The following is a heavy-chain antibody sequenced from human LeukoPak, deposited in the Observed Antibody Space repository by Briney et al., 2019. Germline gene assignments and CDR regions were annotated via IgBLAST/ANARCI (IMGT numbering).Heavy chain of an antibody. J-gene: IGHJ6*03. CDR1: GFTVFSNY. CDR2: IYSDGTT. Sequence: GGSLRLSCAASGFTVFSNYMSWVRQAPGKGLEWVSVIYSDGTTYYADSVQGRFTISRDNSKNAVYLQMKSLRAEDTAVYFCARERSYYYYYMDVWGKGTTVTVSS. V-gene: IGHV3-53*01. CDR3: ARERSYYYYYMDV. D-gene: IGHD3-10*01.